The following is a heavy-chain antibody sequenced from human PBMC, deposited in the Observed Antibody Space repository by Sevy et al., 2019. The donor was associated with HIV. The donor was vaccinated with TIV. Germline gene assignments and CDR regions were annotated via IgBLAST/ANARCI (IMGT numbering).Heavy chain of an antibody. CDR1: GGTFSSYA. D-gene: IGHD6-6*01. Sequence: ASVKVSCKASGGTFSSYAISWARQAPGQGLELMGGIIPIFGTANYAQKFQGRVTITEDKSTSTAYMELSSLRSEDTAVYYCAISSIAARSYYYYYMDVWGKGTTVTVSS. V-gene: IGHV1-69*06. CDR2: IIPIFGTA. J-gene: IGHJ6*03. CDR3: AISSIAARSYYYYYMDV.